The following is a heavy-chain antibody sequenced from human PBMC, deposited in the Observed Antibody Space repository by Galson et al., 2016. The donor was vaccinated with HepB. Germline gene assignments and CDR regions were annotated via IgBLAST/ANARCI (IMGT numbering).Heavy chain of an antibody. J-gene: IGHJ6*02. CDR3: AIIQRIDGMDA. V-gene: IGHV3-23*01. CDR2: MSGSGGDT. Sequence: SLRLSCAASGFNFYNYGMSWVRQAPGKGLEWVSSMSGSGGDTFYADSVKGRFTISRDNSKNTLFLEMTGLRVGDTAIYYCAIIQRIDGMDAWGQGTTVTVSS. D-gene: IGHD2/OR15-2a*01. CDR1: GFNFYNYG.